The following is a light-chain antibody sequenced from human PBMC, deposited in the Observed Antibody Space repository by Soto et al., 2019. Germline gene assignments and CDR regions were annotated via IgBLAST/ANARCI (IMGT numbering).Light chain of an antibody. V-gene: IGKV3-20*01. CDR1: QSVSSSY. Sequence: EIVLTQSPGTMSLSPGERATLSCRAIQSVSSSYLAWYQQKPGQAPRLLIYGASSRATGIPDRFSGSGSGTAFTLTIIRLEPEDFAVYYCQQYGSSPRITFGQGTRLEIK. CDR3: QQYGSSPRIT. CDR2: GAS. J-gene: IGKJ5*01.